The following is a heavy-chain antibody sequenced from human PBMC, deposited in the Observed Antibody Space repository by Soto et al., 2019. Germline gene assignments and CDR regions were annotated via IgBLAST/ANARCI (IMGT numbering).Heavy chain of an antibody. Sequence: GGSLKTSREGSGCSFTRYWISWVRQLPGKGLGWMGRIDPSHSYTNYSPSFQGHVTISADKSISTAYLQWSSLKASDTAMYYCARLTVRGADYCYGMDVWGQGTTVTVSS. CDR2: IDPSHSYT. V-gene: IGHV5-10-1*01. CDR3: ARLTVRGADYCYGMDV. D-gene: IGHD3-10*01. J-gene: IGHJ6*02. CDR1: GCSFTRYW.